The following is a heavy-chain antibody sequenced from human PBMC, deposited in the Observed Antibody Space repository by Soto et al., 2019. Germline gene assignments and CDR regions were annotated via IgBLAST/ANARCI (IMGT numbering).Heavy chain of an antibody. CDR2: IHYSGSS. J-gene: IGHJ4*02. V-gene: IGHV4-39*01. CDR3: ARHFGHSVVSPFDY. Sequence: SVLMSLPYTVAGGSSININYYWVWISQTPGKGLEWIGSIHYSGSSYYNPSLKSRVTISVDTSKNQFSLNLTSVTAADTAVYYCARHFGHSVVSPFDYWGQGTLVPVSS. D-gene: IGHD2-15*01. CDR1: GGSSININYY.